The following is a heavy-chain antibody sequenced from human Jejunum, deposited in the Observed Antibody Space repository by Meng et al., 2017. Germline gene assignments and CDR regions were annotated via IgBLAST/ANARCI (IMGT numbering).Heavy chain of an antibody. CDR3: ARGNEYSNYGADF. CDR1: GGSISDYY. Sequence: QVKRHQWGAGLLKPSETLSLTCAVYGGSISDYYWTWIRQPPGKGLEWIGEINDSGSTNYNPSLKSRVTISVDTSKSQFYLRVSSVTAADTAVYYCARGNEYSNYGADFWGQGTLVTVSS. V-gene: IGHV4-34*01. D-gene: IGHD4-11*01. CDR2: INDSGST. J-gene: IGHJ4*02.